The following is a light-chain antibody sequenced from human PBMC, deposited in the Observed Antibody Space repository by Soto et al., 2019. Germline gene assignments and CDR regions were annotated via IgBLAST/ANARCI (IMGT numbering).Light chain of an antibody. V-gene: IGLV2-8*01. CDR2: EVT. CDR3: SSYTGGNPSYF. J-gene: IGLJ1*01. Sequence: QSALTQPPSASGSPGQSVTISCTGTSSDVCGYDYVSWYQQHPGKAPKLMIYEVTIRPSGVSDRFSGSKSGNTASLTVSGLQDEDEADYYCSSYTGGNPSYFFGTGTKLTVL. CDR1: SSDVCGYDY.